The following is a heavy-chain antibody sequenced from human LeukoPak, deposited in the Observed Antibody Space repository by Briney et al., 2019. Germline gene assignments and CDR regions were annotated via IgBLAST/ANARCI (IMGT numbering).Heavy chain of an antibody. D-gene: IGHD3-22*01. Sequence: GASLQISCKGSGYIFTSYWIGWVRPLPGKGLEWMGIIYPGDSDTRYSPSFQGQVTISADKSISTAYLQWSSLKASDTAMYYCARPSGYYDSSGYYYSPNYFDYWGQGTLVTVSS. V-gene: IGHV5-51*01. CDR1: GYIFTSYW. J-gene: IGHJ4*02. CDR2: IYPGDSDT. CDR3: ARPSGYYDSSGYYYSPNYFDY.